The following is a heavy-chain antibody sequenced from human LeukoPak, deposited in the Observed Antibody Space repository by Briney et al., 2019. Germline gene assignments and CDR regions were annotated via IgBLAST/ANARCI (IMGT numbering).Heavy chain of an antibody. CDR1: GFTFTTYS. CDR2: ISSTSRYK. J-gene: IGHJ4*02. Sequence: GGSLRLSCEASGFTFTTYSMTWVRQAPGKGLEWVSSISSTSRYKYYADSLKGRFTISRDNAKNSVYLQVNSLRVEDTAVYYCARVGQQLLAFDQWGQGTLVIISS. CDR3: ARVGQQLLAFDQ. D-gene: IGHD6-13*01. V-gene: IGHV3-21*06.